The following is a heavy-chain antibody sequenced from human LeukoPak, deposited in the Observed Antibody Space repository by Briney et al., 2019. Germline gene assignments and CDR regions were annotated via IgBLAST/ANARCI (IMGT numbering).Heavy chain of an antibody. CDR2: INHSGST. Sequence: SETLSLTCAVYGGSFSGYYWSWIRQPPGKGLEWIGEINHSGSTNYNPSLKSRVTISVDTSKNQFSLKLSSVTAADTAVYYCARFFTYSSSSGRLDYWGQGTLVTISS. D-gene: IGHD6-6*01. CDR1: GGSFSGYY. J-gene: IGHJ4*02. V-gene: IGHV4-34*01. CDR3: ARFFTYSSSSGRLDY.